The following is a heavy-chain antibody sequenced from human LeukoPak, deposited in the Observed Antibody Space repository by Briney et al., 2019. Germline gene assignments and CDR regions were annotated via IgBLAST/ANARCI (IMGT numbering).Heavy chain of an antibody. Sequence: GGSLRLSCAASGFTFSTYWMTWVRQAPGKGLEWVANIKQDGSKKSYVDSVKGRFTISRDNAKNSLSLQMNSLRAEDTAVYYCAKDSYGSGHNWFDPWGQGTLVTVSS. D-gene: IGHD3-10*01. CDR1: GFTFSTYW. J-gene: IGHJ5*02. V-gene: IGHV3-7*01. CDR2: IKQDGSKK. CDR3: AKDSYGSGHNWFDP.